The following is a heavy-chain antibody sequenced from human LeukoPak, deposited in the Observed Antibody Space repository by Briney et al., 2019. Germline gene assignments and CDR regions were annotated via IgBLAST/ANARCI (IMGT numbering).Heavy chain of an antibody. D-gene: IGHD5-18*01. J-gene: IGHJ4*02. V-gene: IGHV4-59*08. CDR2: IYYSGST. Sequence: PSETLSLTCTVSGGSISPFYWSWIRQPPGKGLEWIAYIYYSGSTRYNPSLKSRVAISVDTSNNQVSLKLSSVTAADTAMYYCARHAQDTAMVTPLYYFDFWGQGTLVTVSS. CDR1: GGSISPFY. CDR3: ARHAQDTAMVTPLYYFDF.